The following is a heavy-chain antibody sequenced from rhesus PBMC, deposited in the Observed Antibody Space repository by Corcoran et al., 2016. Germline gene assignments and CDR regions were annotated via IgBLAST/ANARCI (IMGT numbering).Heavy chain of an antibody. J-gene: IGHJ4*01. D-gene: IGHD6S26*01. CDR2: ISNTCKTV. CDR3: TRDRVAAAGPLDY. Sequence: EVQLVESGGGLVQPGGSLRLSCAASGFTFVDYGMHWVRQAPGKGLEWVSSISNTCKTVYNADSVKGLFTGSRDNAKNSLSLQMSSLRAEDTAVYYCTRDRVAAAGPLDYWGQGVLVTVSS. V-gene: IGHV3-183*02. CDR1: GFTFVDYG.